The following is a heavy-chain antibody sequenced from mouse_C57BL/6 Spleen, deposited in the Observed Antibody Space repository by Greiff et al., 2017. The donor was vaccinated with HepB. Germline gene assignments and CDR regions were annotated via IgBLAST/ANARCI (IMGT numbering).Heavy chain of an antibody. Sequence: EVQGVESGGGLVKPGGSLKLSCAASGFTFSSYAMSWVRQTPEKRLEWVATISDGGSYTYYPDTVKGRFTISRDNAKNNLYLQMSHLKSEDTAMYYCARGSNYPYYYAMDYWGQGTSVTVSS. CDR3: ARGSNYPYYYAMDY. CDR1: GFTFSSYA. D-gene: IGHD2-5*01. V-gene: IGHV5-4*01. CDR2: ISDGGSYT. J-gene: IGHJ4*01.